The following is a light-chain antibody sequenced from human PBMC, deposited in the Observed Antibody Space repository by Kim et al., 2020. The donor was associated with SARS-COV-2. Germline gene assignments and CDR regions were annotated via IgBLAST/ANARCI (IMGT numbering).Light chain of an antibody. Sequence: EIVLTQSPGTLSLSPGERATLSCRASQSVSSSYLAWYQQEPGQAPRLLIYGASSRATGIPDRFSGSGSGTDFTLTISRLEPEDFAVYYCQQYGSSPYTFGQGTKLE. V-gene: IGKV3-20*01. CDR1: QSVSSSY. CDR2: GAS. J-gene: IGKJ2*01. CDR3: QQYGSSPYT.